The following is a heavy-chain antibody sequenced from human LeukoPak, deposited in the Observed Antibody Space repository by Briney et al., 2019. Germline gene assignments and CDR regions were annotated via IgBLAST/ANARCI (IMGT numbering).Heavy chain of an antibody. CDR1: GGSISSSSYY. Sequence: SETLSLTCTVSGGSISSSSYYWGWIRQPPGKGLEWIGEINHSGSTNYNPSLKSRVTISVDTSKNQFSLKLSSVTAADTAVYYCAVGAGWLFFDYWGQGTLVTVSS. CDR3: AVGAGWLFFDY. CDR2: INHSGST. V-gene: IGHV4-39*07. J-gene: IGHJ4*02. D-gene: IGHD3-22*01.